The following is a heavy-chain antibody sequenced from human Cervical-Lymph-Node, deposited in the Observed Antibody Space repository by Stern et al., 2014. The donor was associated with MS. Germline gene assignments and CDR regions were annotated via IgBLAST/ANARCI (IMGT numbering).Heavy chain of an antibody. Sequence: QLVQSGPEVKKPGTSVKVSCKASGFTLSDSAIQWVRQARGQRLEWIGWVVALNGETNYAPKFQGRVTLTRAKSTSTAYMELNSLTAEDTAVYYCASEECSYYDSGRPPGGFDPWGQGTLVTVSS. V-gene: IGHV1-58*02. CDR1: GFTLSDSA. D-gene: IGHD3-3*01. CDR2: VVALNGET. J-gene: IGHJ5*02. CDR3: ASEECSYYDSGRPPGGFDP.